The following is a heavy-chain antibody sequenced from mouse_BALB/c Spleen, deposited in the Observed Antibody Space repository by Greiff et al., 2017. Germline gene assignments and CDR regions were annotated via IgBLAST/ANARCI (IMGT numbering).Heavy chain of an antibody. D-gene: IGHD3-3*01. CDR3: ARRGQRDGDYYYAMDY. Sequence: EVKLVESGGGLVQPGGSRKLSCAASGFTFSSFGMHWVRQAPEKGLEWVAYISSGSSTIYYADTVKGRFTISRDNPKNTLFLQMTSLRSEDTAMYYCARRGQRDGDYYYAMDYWGQGTSVTVSS. J-gene: IGHJ4*01. V-gene: IGHV5-17*02. CDR1: GFTFSSFG. CDR2: ISSGSSTI.